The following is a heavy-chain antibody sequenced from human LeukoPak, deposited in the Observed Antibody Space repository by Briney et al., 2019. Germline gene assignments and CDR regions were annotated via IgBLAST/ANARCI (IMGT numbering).Heavy chain of an antibody. CDR3: AREESLGSYCVY. D-gene: IGHD1-26*01. Sequence: PGGSLRLSCAASGFTFSSYSMNWVRQAPGKGLEWVSSISSSSSYIYYADSVKGRFTISRDNAKNSLYLQMNSLRAEDTAVYYCAREESLGSYCVYWGQGTLVTVSS. V-gene: IGHV3-21*01. J-gene: IGHJ4*02. CDR1: GFTFSSYS. CDR2: ISSSSSYI.